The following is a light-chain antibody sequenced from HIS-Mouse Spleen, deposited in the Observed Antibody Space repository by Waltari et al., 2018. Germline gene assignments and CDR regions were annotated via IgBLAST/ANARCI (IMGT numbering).Light chain of an antibody. CDR1: SSDVGGYHS. Sequence: QSALTQPASVSGSPGQSITISCTGTSSDVGGYHSSSLYQQHPGKPPKLMVYDVSNRPSGVSNRFSGSKSGNTASLTISGLQAEDEADYYCSSYTSSSFNVVFGGGTKLTVL. CDR2: DVS. J-gene: IGLJ2*01. V-gene: IGLV2-14*03. CDR3: SSYTSSSFNVV.